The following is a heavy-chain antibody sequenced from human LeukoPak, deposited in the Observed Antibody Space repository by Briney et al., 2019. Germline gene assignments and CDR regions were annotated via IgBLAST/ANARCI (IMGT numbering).Heavy chain of an antibody. D-gene: IGHD3-16*01. CDR1: GFMFSGYW. Sequence: GGSLRLSCAASGFMFSGYWMSWVRQAPGKGLEWVANINQDGSEKYYVDSVKGRFTISRDNAKNSLYLQMNTLRAEDTAVYYCARDVWDYWGQGTLVTVSS. CDR3: ARDVWDY. V-gene: IGHV3-7*01. J-gene: IGHJ4*02. CDR2: INQDGSEK.